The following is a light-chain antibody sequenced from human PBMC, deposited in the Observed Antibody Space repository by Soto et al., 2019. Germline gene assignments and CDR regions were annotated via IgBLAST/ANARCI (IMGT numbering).Light chain of an antibody. CDR2: RAS. J-gene: IGKJ5*01. V-gene: IGKV3-15*01. Sequence: IVLTQAPANLSVSPGEIATLSCMASESVSDDLAWYQQKPGRAPRLLIYRASTRAAGVSARISGSGSGTEFTLTISSLQSEDFAVYYCQQYNNWPITFGQGTRLEIK. CDR1: ESVSDD. CDR3: QQYNNWPIT.